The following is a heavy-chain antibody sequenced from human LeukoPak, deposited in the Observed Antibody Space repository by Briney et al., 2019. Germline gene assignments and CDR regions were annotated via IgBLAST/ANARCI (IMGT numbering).Heavy chain of an antibody. D-gene: IGHD3-10*01. CDR1: GFTFSNYW. Sequence: PGGSLRLSCAASGFTFSNYWMHWVRQAPGEGLVWVSRINSDGSSTNYADSVKGRFTISRDNSKNTLYLQMNSLRAEDTAVYYCAKERNTMVRGAYFDYWGQGTLVTVSS. CDR2: INSDGSST. CDR3: AKERNTMVRGAYFDY. V-gene: IGHV3-74*01. J-gene: IGHJ4*02.